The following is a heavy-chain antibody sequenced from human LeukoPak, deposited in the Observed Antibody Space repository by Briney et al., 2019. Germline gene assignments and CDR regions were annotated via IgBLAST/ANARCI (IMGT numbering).Heavy chain of an antibody. Sequence: GESLKISCKGSGYSFNSHWIGWVRQMPGKGLEWMGLFHPGDSESRYSPSFQGQVTISADKSISTAYLQWSSLKASDTAMYYCARGTGVRYCSNGVCYTSDYWGQGTLVTVSS. CDR3: ARGTGVRYCSNGVCYTSDY. CDR1: GYSFNSHW. V-gene: IGHV5-51*01. J-gene: IGHJ4*02. D-gene: IGHD2-8*01. CDR2: FHPGDSES.